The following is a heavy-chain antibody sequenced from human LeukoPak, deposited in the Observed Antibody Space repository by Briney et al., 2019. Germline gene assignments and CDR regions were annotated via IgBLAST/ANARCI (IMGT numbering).Heavy chain of an antibody. CDR3: ATDREYSTSWYYLGY. V-gene: IGHV3-66*01. CDR2: IYSGGST. J-gene: IGHJ4*02. CDR1: GFTVTSNY. Sequence: GGSLRLSCAASGFTVTSNYMSWVRQAPGKGLEWVSVIYSGGSTYYADSVKGRFTISRDNSKNTLYLQMNSLRAEDTAVYYCATDREYSTSWYYLGYWGQGTLVTVSS. D-gene: IGHD6-13*01.